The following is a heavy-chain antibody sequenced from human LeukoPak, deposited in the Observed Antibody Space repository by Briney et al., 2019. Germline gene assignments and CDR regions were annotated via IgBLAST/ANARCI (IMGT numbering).Heavy chain of an antibody. CDR1: AFSFISFG. J-gene: IGHJ4*02. CDR2: ISGYNGDT. V-gene: IGHV1-18*01. D-gene: IGHD1-26*01. Sequence: ASVKVSCKAFAFSFISFGFNWVRQAPGQGLEWMGWISGYNGDTKYAQKFQSRVTMTTDTSTSTAYMELRSLRSDDTAVYYCARGTWETAARPYSFDTWGQGTLVTVTS. CDR3: ARGTWETAARPYSFDT.